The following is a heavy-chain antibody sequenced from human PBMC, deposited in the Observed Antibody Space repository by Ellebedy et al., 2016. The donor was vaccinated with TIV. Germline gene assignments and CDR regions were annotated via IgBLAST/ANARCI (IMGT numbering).Heavy chain of an antibody. D-gene: IGHD6-19*01. CDR1: GFTFSSYG. V-gene: IGHV3-30*03. CDR3: ARDFSDDWLVHDYFDQ. CDR2: TSYDGSNK. Sequence: PGGSLRLSCAASGFTFSSYGMHWVRQAPGKGLEWVAVTSYDGSNKYYADSVKGRFTISRDNSKNTLYLQMNSLRAEDTAVYYCARDFSDDWLVHDYFDQWGQGTLVTVSS. J-gene: IGHJ4*02.